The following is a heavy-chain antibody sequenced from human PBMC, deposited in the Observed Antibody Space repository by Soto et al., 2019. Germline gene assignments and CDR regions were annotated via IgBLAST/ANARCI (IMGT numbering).Heavy chain of an antibody. CDR2: ISTSGIT. D-gene: IGHD6-13*01. J-gene: IGHJ4*02. CDR1: SDSISSYY. CDR3: ARENILMAASGKRDFDY. V-gene: IGHV4-4*07. Sequence: PSETLSLTCTVSSDSISSYYCTWIRQPAWKGLEWIGRISTSGITNHNPSLKGRVTMSVDTSKNQVSLNLTSVTAADTAVYYCARENILMAASGKRDFDYSGQRTLLTLCS.